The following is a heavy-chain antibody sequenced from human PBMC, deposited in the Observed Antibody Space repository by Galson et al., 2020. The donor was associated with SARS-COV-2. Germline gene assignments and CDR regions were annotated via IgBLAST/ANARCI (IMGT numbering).Heavy chain of an antibody. D-gene: IGHD3-3*01. CDR1: GFTFSSYA. CDR3: ASASTFFGANDAFDT. V-gene: IGHV3-30*01. Sequence: GGSLSLSCAASGFTFSSYAMRWVRQAPGKGLEWVAVISYDGSNKYYADSVKGRFTIFRDNSKNTLYLQMNSVRAEDTAVYYCASASTFFGANDAFDTWGQGTTVTVSS. CDR2: ISYDGSNK. J-gene: IGHJ3*02.